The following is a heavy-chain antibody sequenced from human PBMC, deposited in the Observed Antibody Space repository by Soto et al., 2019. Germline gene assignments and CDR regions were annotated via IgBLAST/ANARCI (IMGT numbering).Heavy chain of an antibody. J-gene: IGHJ4*02. D-gene: IGHD1-26*01. Sequence: QVPLVQSGAEVKKPGSSVTVSCTGFGGIFSTHAINWVRQAPGQGLEWVGGVIPIFGTTNYAQKFQGRATATADESTTTAYLELSSLKSDDTAVYYCARHVRVGGFENWGQGTLITVSS. CDR1: GGIFSTHA. V-gene: IGHV1-69*01. CDR2: VIPIFGTT. CDR3: ARHVRVGGFEN.